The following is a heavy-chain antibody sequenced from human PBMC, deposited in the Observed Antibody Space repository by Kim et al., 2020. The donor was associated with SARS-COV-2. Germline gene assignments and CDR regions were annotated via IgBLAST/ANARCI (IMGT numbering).Heavy chain of an antibody. CDR3: AKPHGYGSGSYYDY. D-gene: IGHD3-10*01. J-gene: IGHJ4*02. CDR1: GFTFSSYA. CDR2: ISGSGGST. V-gene: IGHV3-23*01. Sequence: GGSLRLSCAASGFTFSSYAMSWVRQAPGKGLEWVSAISGSGGSTYYADSVKGRFTISRDNSKNTLYLQMNSLRAEDTAVYYCAKPHGYGSGSYYDYWGQGTLVTVSS.